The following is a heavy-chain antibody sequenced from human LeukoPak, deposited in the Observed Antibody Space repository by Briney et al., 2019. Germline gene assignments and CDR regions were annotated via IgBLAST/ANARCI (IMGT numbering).Heavy chain of an antibody. Sequence: SETLSLTCAVYGGSFSGYYWSWIRQSPGKGLEWIGYIYYTGTSYNPSLKSRVTISADTSKNQFSLNLSSVTAADTAVYYCASRKLGNDYWGQGTLVTVSS. CDR1: GGSFSGYY. J-gene: IGHJ4*02. D-gene: IGHD7-27*01. CDR3: ASRKLGNDY. CDR2: IYYTGT. V-gene: IGHV4-59*01.